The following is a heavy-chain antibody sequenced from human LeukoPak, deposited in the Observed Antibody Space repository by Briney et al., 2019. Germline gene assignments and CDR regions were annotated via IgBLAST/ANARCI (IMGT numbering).Heavy chain of an antibody. D-gene: IGHD1-26*01. CDR2: IKQDGSEK. J-gene: IGHJ6*03. V-gene: IGHV3-7*01. Sequence: GGSLRLSCAASGFIFSSYWMSWVRQAPGKGLEWVANIKQDGSEKYYVDSVEGRFTISRDNAKNSLYLQMNSLRAEDTAVYYCARAIVGATRGYYYYYMDVWGKGTTVTISS. CDR3: ARAIVGATRGYYYYYMDV. CDR1: GFIFSSYW.